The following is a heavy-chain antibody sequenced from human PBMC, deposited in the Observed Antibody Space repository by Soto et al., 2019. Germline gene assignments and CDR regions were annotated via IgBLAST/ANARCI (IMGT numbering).Heavy chain of an antibody. CDR2: ISWDDDK. D-gene: IGHD2-15*01. CDR3: AHKGGRGAGMDV. J-gene: IGHJ6*02. Sequence: QITLKESGPTLVKPTQTLTLTCTFSGFSVSTGGVGVAWIRQPPGKALEWLALISWDDDKRYSPFLQSRVTITKDTSKNQVVLTMTNMDPVDTATYYCAHKGGRGAGMDVWGQGTTVTVSS. V-gene: IGHV2-5*02. CDR1: GFSVSTGGVG.